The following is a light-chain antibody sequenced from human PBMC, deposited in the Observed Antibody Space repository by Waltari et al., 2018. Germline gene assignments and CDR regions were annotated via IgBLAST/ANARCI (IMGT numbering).Light chain of an antibody. CDR2: EVS. CDR1: SSDIGGYIY. Sequence: QAALTQPRSVSGSPGQSVTISCTGTSSDIGGYIYVSWYQQHPGTAPKLMIYEVSKRPSGVSDRFSGSKSGNTASLTISGLQAEDEADYYCCSYAGSYTYVFGSGTKLTVL. CDR3: CSYAGSYTYV. J-gene: IGLJ6*01. V-gene: IGLV2-11*01.